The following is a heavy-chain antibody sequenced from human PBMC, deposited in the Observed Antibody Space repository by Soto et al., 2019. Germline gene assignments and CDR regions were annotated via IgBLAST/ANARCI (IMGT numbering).Heavy chain of an antibody. J-gene: IGHJ4*02. CDR1: GGSVSSGDYY. CDR2: VYYSGST. V-gene: IGHV4-31*03. CDR3: ARAPSYGGNSEEFDY. Sequence: QVQLQESGPGLVKPSQTLSLTCSVSGGSVSSGDYYWSWIRQHPGKGLEWIGYVYYSGSTYYNPSLKSRVTISVDTSKNQFSLKLGSETAADTAVYYCARAPSYGGNSEEFDYWGQGTLVTVSS. D-gene: IGHD4-17*01.